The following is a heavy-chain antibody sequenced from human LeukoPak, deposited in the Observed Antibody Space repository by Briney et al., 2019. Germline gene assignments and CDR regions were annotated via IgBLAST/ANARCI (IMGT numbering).Heavy chain of an antibody. D-gene: IGHD4-23*01. CDR1: GFTFSSYA. Sequence: GGSLRLSCAASGFTFSSYAMHWVRQAPGKGLEWVAVISYDGSNKYYADSVKGRFTISRDNAKNSLYLQMNSLRAEDTAVYYCARDYGGNSGWYFDLWGRGTLVTVSS. J-gene: IGHJ2*01. CDR3: ARDYGGNSGWYFDL. CDR2: ISYDGSNK. V-gene: IGHV3-30-3*01.